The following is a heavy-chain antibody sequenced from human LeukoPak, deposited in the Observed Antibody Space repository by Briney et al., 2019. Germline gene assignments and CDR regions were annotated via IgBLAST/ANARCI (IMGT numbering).Heavy chain of an antibody. CDR1: GVTLSSYA. V-gene: IGHV3-23*01. CDR3: AKDAPRDGELDY. J-gene: IGHJ4*02. D-gene: IGHD4-17*01. CDR2: ISSSGSGGNT. Sequence: GGSLRLSCAASGVTLSSYAMSRARQAPGKGLEWVSGISSSGSGGNTYYADSVKGRFTISRDNSKNTLYLQMNSLRAEDTAVYYCAKDAPRDGELDYWGQGTLVTVSS.